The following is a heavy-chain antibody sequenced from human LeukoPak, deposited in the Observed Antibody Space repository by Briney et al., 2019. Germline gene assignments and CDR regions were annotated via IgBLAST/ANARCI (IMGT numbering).Heavy chain of an antibody. CDR1: AFNFNTYP. J-gene: IGHJ4*02. CDR3: VGGDFHY. D-gene: IGHD3-16*01. CDR2: ISEDGRNG. V-gene: IGHV3-30*03. Sequence: GGSLRLSCAASAFNFNTYPMHWVRRAPGKGLEWVAVISEDGRNGYYLDSVKGRFTISREDSKKMLYLQMNSLRVDDTAVYYCVGGDFHYWGQGTLVTVSS.